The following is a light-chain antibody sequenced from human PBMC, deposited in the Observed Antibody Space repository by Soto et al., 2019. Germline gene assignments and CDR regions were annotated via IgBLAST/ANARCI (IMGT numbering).Light chain of an antibody. CDR2: DAS. V-gene: IGKV3-11*01. J-gene: IGKJ1*01. CDR3: QQRSNWPWT. CDR1: QSVSSY. Sequence: DILLTQSPFTLSLSPVEIATLSCRASQSVSSYLAWYQQKPGQAPRLLIYDASNRATGIPARFSGSGSGTDFTLTISSLEPEDFAVYYCQQRSNWPWTFGQGTKVDIK.